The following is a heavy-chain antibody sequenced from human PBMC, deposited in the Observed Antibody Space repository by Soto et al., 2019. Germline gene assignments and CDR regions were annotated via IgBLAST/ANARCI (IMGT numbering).Heavy chain of an antibody. V-gene: IGHV3-48*01. D-gene: IGHD1-1*01. CDR2: ISSSSSTI. CDR1: GFTFSSYS. Sequence: ESGGGLVQPGGSLRLSCAASGFTFSSYSMNWVRQAPGKGLEWVSYISSSSSTIYYADSVKGRFTISRDNAKDSLYLQMNSLRAEDTAVYYCARHDPDYWGQGTLVTVSS. J-gene: IGHJ4*02. CDR3: ARHDPDY.